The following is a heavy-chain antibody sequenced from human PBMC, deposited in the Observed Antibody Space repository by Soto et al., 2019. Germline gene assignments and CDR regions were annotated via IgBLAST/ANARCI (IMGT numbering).Heavy chain of an antibody. V-gene: IGHV3-30*18. D-gene: IGHD4-17*01. CDR1: GFTFSSYG. CDR2: ISYDGSNK. Sequence: GGSLRLSCAASGFTFSSYGMHWVRQAPGKGLEWVAVISYDGSNKYYADSVKGRFTISRDNSKNTLYLQMNSLRAEDTAVYYCAKGVDDGDYWYFDLWGRGTLVTVSS. CDR3: AKGVDDGDYWYFDL. J-gene: IGHJ2*01.